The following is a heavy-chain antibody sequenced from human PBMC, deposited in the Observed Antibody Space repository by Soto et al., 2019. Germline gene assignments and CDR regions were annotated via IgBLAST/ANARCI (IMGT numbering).Heavy chain of an antibody. Sequence: EVQLVESGGGLVQPGRSLRLSCTASGFTFGDYAMSWFRQAPGKGLEWVGFIRSKAYGGTTEYAASVKGRFTNSRDDSKSIAYLQMNSLKTEDTAVYYCTRDKYSSSWYDVYFDYWGQGTLVTVSS. CDR2: IRSKAYGGTT. CDR3: TRDKYSSSWYDVYFDY. V-gene: IGHV3-49*03. D-gene: IGHD6-13*01. CDR1: GFTFGDYA. J-gene: IGHJ4*02.